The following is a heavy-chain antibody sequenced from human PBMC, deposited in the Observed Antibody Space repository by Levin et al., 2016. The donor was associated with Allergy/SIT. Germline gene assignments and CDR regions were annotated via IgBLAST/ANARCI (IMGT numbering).Heavy chain of an antibody. CDR2: ISGSGGST. V-gene: IGHV3-23*01. CDR3: AKAGGSRISFFDY. Sequence: VRQPPGKGLEWVSAISGSGGSTYYADSVKGRFTISRDNSKNTLYLQMNSLRAEDTAVYYCAKAGGSRISFFDYWGQGTLVTVSS. J-gene: IGHJ4*02. D-gene: IGHD3-16*01.